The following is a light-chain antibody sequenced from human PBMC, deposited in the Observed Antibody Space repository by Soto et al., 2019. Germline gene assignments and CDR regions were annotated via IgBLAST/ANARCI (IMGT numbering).Light chain of an antibody. Sequence: QLVLTQPPSVSGAPGQRVTISCTGSSSNVGAGFDVHWYQQLPGTAPRLLIYDNNNRPSGVPDRFSGSKSGTSAFLAITGLQAEDEADYYCQSYDSSLTDSVFGGGTKVTVL. CDR1: SSNVGAGFD. CDR3: QSYDSSLTDSV. J-gene: IGLJ2*01. CDR2: DNN. V-gene: IGLV1-40*01.